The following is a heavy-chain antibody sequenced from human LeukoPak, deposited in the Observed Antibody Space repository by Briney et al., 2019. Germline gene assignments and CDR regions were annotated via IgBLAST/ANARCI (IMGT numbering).Heavy chain of an antibody. CDR2: IYTSGST. D-gene: IGHD3-10*01. Sequence: SETLSLTCTVSGGSISSYYWSWIRQPAGKGLEWIGRIYTSGSTNYNPSLKSRVTMSVDTSKNQFSLKLSSVTAADTAVYYCASDPYYYGSGSYHYWGQGTLVTVSS. J-gene: IGHJ4*02. CDR3: ASDPYYYGSGSYHY. V-gene: IGHV4-4*07. CDR1: GGSISSYY.